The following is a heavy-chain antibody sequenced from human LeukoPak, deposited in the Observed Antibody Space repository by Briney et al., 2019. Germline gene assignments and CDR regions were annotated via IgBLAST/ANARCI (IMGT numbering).Heavy chain of an antibody. CDR2: MNPNSGNT. Sequence: ASVKVSCKASGCTFTSYDINWVRQATGQGLEWMGWMNPNSGNTDYAQKFQGRVTITRNTSISTAYMELSSLRSEDTAVYYCARNRVDYYDSSGYYGGFDYWGQGTLVTVSS. CDR1: GCTFTSYD. D-gene: IGHD3-22*01. J-gene: IGHJ4*02. V-gene: IGHV1-8*03. CDR3: ARNRVDYYDSSGYYGGFDY.